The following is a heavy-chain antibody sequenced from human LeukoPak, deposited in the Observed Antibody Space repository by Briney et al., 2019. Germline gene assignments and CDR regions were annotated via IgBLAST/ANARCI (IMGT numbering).Heavy chain of an antibody. D-gene: IGHD2-2*01. CDR2: IKQDGSQK. CDR1: GFTFSTYW. Sequence: GGSLRLSCAASGFTFSTYWMSWVRQAPGKGLEWVANIKQDGSQKYYVDSVKGRFTISRDNAKNSLYLQMNSLRAEDTAVYYCARVDARVNWFDPWGQGTLVTVS. J-gene: IGHJ5*02. V-gene: IGHV3-7*01. CDR3: ARVDARVNWFDP.